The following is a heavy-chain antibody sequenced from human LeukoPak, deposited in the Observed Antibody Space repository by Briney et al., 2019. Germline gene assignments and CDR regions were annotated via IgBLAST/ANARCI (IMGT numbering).Heavy chain of an antibody. CDR1: GFTFSDLW. V-gene: IGHV3-74*01. CDR2: VKGDEIST. Sequence: GGSLRLSCAASGFTFSDLWMHWVRQPPGGGLVWVSRVKGDEISTLYADSVKGRFTISRDNAKNTLYLQVNSLRADDTALYYCATGPYSAFEMWGQGTMVTVSS. D-gene: IGHD2-21*01. CDR3: ATGPYSAFEM. J-gene: IGHJ3*02.